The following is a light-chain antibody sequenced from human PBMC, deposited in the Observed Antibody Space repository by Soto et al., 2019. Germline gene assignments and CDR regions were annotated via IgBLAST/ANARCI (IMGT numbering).Light chain of an antibody. CDR3: QQSYGTPLT. J-gene: IGKJ4*01. Sequence: GDRVTIACRASQSITKYLNWYEQKPGKAPKLLIYAASSLQSGVPSRFGGSGSGTDFTLTISYLQPEDFAIYFCQQSYGTPLTFGGGIEV. V-gene: IGKV1-39*01. CDR2: AAS. CDR1: QSITKY.